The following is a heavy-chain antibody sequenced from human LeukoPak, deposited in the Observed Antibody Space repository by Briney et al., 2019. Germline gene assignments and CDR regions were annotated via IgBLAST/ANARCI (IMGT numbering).Heavy chain of an antibody. J-gene: IGHJ5*02. D-gene: IGHD3-22*01. Sequence: GGSLTLSCAVSGFTSSSYAISCVRHAPGRGLEWVSSIRGSGGSTSYTDSVKGRFTSSRDNSKNTLYLQMNSLRAEDTAVYYCAKDAITMIVVENWFDPWGQGTLVTVSS. CDR2: IRGSGGST. CDR3: AKDAITMIVVENWFDP. CDR1: GFTSSSYA. V-gene: IGHV3-23*01.